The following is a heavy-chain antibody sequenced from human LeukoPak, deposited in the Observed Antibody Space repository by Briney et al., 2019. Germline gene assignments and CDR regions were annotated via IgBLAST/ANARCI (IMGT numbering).Heavy chain of an antibody. CDR1: GFTFDSYG. V-gene: IGHV3-23*01. Sequence: GGSLRLSCAASGFTFDSYGVSWVRQAPGKGLEWVSAISGSGGSTYYADSVKGRFTISRDNSKNTLYLQMNSLRAEDTAVYYCAPTPYYYDSSGQRFDYWGQGTLVTVSS. D-gene: IGHD3-22*01. J-gene: IGHJ4*02. CDR3: APTPYYYDSSGQRFDY. CDR2: ISGSGGST.